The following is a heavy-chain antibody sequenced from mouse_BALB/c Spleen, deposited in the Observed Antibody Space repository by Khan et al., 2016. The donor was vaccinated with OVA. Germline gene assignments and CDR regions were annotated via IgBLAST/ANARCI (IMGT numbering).Heavy chain of an antibody. CDR1: GSSSSSYG. D-gene: IGHD2-2*01. Sequence: QVQLKQSGPGLVAPSQSLSITCTVSGSSSSSYGVSWARQTPGKGLEWLGVIWSDGNTNYHSSLQSRLTITKDNSKSQVLLKLNRLQTDDTATYYCAIIFYGYDLFAYWGQGTLVTVSA. CDR3: AIIFYGYDLFAY. CDR2: IWSDGNT. V-gene: IGHV2-3*01. J-gene: IGHJ3*01.